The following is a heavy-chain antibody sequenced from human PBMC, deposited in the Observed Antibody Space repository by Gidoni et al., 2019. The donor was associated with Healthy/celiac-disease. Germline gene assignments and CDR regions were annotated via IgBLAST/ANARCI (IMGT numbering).Heavy chain of an antibody. J-gene: IGHJ4*02. Sequence: EVQLVESGGGLVQPGGSLSLSCAASGFTLSSYSMNWVRPAPGTGLEWLSYISSSSSTRYYADSVKGRFTTSRDNAKNSLDLQMNSLRAEYTAVYYCASRDQYSGSYYFDYWGQGTLVTVSS. CDR1: GFTLSSYS. D-gene: IGHD1-26*01. CDR3: ASRDQYSGSYYFDY. CDR2: ISSSSSTR. V-gene: IGHV3-48*01.